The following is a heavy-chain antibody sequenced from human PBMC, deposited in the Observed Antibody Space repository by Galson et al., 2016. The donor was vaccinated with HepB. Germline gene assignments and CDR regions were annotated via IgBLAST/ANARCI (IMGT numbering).Heavy chain of an antibody. CDR1: GFTLSDSY. Sequence: SLRLSCAASGFTLSDSYMTWIRQAPGQGLEWVSYISRSGTGSSLFYADSVKGRFTISRDNATNSLSLQMNSLRAEDTAVYYCARGVGFYTWGQGTLVTVSS. V-gene: IGHV3-11*01. D-gene: IGHD3-3*01. CDR3: ARGVGFYT. CDR2: ISRSGTGSSL. J-gene: IGHJ5*02.